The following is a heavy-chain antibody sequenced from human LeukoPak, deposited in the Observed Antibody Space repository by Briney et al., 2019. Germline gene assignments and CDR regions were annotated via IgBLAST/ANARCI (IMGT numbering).Heavy chain of an antibody. J-gene: IGHJ3*02. CDR2: IYYSGST. CDR1: GGSISSYY. Sequence: PSETLSLTCTVSGGSISSYYWSWIRQPPGKGLEWIRYIYYSGSTNYNPSLKSRVTISVDTSKNQFSLKLSSVTAADTAVYYCARTYYYDSSGLDDAFDIWGQGTMVTVSS. CDR3: ARTYYYDSSGLDDAFDI. V-gene: IGHV4-59*01. D-gene: IGHD3-22*01.